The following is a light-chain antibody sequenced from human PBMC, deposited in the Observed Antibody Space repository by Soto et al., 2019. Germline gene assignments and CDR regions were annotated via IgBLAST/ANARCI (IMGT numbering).Light chain of an antibody. CDR2: GIS. Sequence: EIVLTQSPGTLSLSPGERATLSCRASQTVSRSYLAWYQQKPGQAPRLLISGISTRATGIPDRFSGGGSGTDFTLTISRLEPEDFAVYYCQQYGSSPRTFGQGTKVDIK. J-gene: IGKJ1*01. V-gene: IGKV3-20*01. CDR1: QTVSRSY. CDR3: QQYGSSPRT.